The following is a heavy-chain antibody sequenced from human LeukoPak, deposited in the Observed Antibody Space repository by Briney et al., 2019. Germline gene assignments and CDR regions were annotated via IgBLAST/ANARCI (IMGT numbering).Heavy chain of an antibody. D-gene: IGHD5-12*01. V-gene: IGHV3-23*01. Sequence: PGGSLRLSWAASGFTFSDHYMDWVRQAPGKGLEWVSTISGNGGYIKSADSVKGRFTISRDNSKNTLYLQMNSLRADDTAVYFCAKEEGDSSFDYWGQGTLVTVSS. CDR2: ISGNGGYI. J-gene: IGHJ4*02. CDR3: AKEEGDSSFDY. CDR1: GFTFSDHY.